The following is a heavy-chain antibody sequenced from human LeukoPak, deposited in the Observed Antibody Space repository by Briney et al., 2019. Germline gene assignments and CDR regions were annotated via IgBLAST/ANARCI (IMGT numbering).Heavy chain of an antibody. Sequence: HPGGSLRLSCTASGVTLSSYAMSWARQAPGKGLEWVSGISSSGSGGNTYYADSVKGRFTISRDNAKNTVYLEMNSLSVEDTATYYCIRDFRSADLWGQGTLVTVTS. CDR2: ISSSGSGGNT. V-gene: IGHV3-23*01. D-gene: IGHD5-24*01. J-gene: IGHJ5*02. CDR1: GVTLSSYA. CDR3: IRDFRSADL.